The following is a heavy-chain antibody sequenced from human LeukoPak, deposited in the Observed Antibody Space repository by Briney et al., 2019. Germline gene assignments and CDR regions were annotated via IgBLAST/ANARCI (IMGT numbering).Heavy chain of an antibody. CDR3: ARAGSSGWYAFDV. CDR2: IGSAGDT. Sequence: PGGSLRLSCAASGFTFSSYDMHWVRQATGKGLEWVSGIGSAGDTYYPASVKGRFTISRENGKKSLYLQMNSLRAGDSAVYYCARAGSSGWYAFDVWGQGTMVTVSS. D-gene: IGHD6-13*01. V-gene: IGHV3-13*04. J-gene: IGHJ3*01. CDR1: GFTFSSYD.